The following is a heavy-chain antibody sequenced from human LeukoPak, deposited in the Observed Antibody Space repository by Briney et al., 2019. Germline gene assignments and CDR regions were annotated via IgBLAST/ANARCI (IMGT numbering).Heavy chain of an antibody. Sequence: GGSLRLSCAASGFTFSSYAMSWVRQAPGKGLEWVSFIYSGGSTYYADSVKGRFTISRDNSKNTLYLQMNSLRAADTAVYYCARDKGTSYLSSFDYWGQGTLVTVSS. V-gene: IGHV3-66*02. CDR1: GFTFSSYA. D-gene: IGHD6-6*01. CDR2: IYSGGST. J-gene: IGHJ4*02. CDR3: ARDKGTSYLSSFDY.